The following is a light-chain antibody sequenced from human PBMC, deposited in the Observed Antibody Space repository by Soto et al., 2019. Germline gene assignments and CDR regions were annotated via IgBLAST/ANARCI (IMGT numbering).Light chain of an antibody. V-gene: IGLV2-14*03. Sequence: QSVLSQPASVSGSPGQSITISCTGTSRDVGAYDYVSWYLQYPDKAPQLLIYYVDHRPSGVSSRFSGSKSGNTASLTISGLQAEDECDYYCCSYADGSPYFFGNG. J-gene: IGLJ1*01. CDR3: CSYADGSPYF. CDR2: YVD. CDR1: SRDVGAYDY.